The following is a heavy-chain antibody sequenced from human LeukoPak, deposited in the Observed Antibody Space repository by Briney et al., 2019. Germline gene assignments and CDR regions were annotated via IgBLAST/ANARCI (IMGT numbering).Heavy chain of an antibody. CDR1: GGTFSSYA. CDR2: IIPILGIA. Sequence: SVKVSCKAPGGTFSSYAISWVRQAPGQGLEWMGRIIPILGIANYAQKFQGRVTITADKSTSTAYMELSSLRSEDTAVYYCATGGWEPNTPFDYWGQGTLVTVSS. J-gene: IGHJ4*02. CDR3: ATGGWEPNTPFDY. V-gene: IGHV1-69*04. D-gene: IGHD1-26*01.